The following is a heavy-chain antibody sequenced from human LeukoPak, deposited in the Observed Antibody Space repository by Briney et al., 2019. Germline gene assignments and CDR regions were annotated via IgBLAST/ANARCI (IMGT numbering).Heavy chain of an antibody. CDR3: ARGVDVWGSYRQYYFDW. Sequence: PGGSLRLSCAASGFTVSSNYMSWVRQAPGKGLEWVSVIYSGGSTYYADSVKGRFTISRDNFKNTLYLQMNGLRAEDTAVYYCARGVDVWGSYRQYYFDWWGQGTLVTVSS. CDR1: GFTVSSNY. D-gene: IGHD3-16*02. CDR2: IYSGGST. V-gene: IGHV3-53*01. J-gene: IGHJ4*02.